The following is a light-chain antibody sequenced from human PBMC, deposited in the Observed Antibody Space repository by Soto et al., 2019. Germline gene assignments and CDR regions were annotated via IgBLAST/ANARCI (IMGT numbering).Light chain of an antibody. V-gene: IGKV3-11*01. CDR2: AAS. CDR1: QNVGHN. J-gene: IGKJ2*01. Sequence: EVVLTQSPGTLSLSPGESATLSCRASQNVGHNLAWYQQKPGQAPRLLIYAASDRATGIPARFRGSGSDTDFTLTITSLEAEDFAVYYCQQRSRWPRDTFGQGTKLEIK. CDR3: QQRSRWPRDT.